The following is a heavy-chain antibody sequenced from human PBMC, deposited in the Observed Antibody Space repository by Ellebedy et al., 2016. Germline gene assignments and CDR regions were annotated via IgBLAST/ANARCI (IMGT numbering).Heavy chain of an antibody. CDR2: IWYDGSNK. Sequence: GESLKISCAASGFTFSSYGMHWVRQAPGKGLEWVAVIWYDGSNKYYADSVKGRFTISRDNSKNTLYLQMNSLRAEDTAVYYCARMTECGGGCSIPFDFWGQGTQVTVSS. J-gene: IGHJ4*02. D-gene: IGHD2-21*02. V-gene: IGHV3-33*01. CDR1: GFTFSSYG. CDR3: ARMTECGGGCSIPFDF.